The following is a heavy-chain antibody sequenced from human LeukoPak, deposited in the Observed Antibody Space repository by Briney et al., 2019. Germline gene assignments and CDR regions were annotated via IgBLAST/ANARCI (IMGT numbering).Heavy chain of an antibody. V-gene: IGHV3-30*04. D-gene: IGHD5-18*01. J-gene: IGHJ4*02. CDR1: GFTFSSYA. Sequence: GGSLRLSCTASGFTFSSYAMHWVRQAPGKGLEWVAVISYDGSNKYYADSVKGRFTISRDNSKNTLYLQMNSLRAEDTAVYYCARASGIQLWMGIDYWGQGTLVTVSS. CDR3: ARASGIQLWMGIDY. CDR2: ISYDGSNK.